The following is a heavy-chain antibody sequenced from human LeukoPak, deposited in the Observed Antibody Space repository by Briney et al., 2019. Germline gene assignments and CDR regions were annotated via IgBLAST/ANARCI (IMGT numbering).Heavy chain of an antibody. V-gene: IGHV3-30*18. Sequence: GGSLRLSCAASGFTFSNYDMHWVRQDPGKGLEWVAVISYDGTNKYYADSVKGRFTISRDNSKNTLHLQMNSLRAEDTAVYYCAKDDRGNEAPFDYWGQGTLVTVSS. CDR1: GFTFSNYD. J-gene: IGHJ4*02. CDR3: AKDDRGNEAPFDY. CDR2: ISYDGTNK.